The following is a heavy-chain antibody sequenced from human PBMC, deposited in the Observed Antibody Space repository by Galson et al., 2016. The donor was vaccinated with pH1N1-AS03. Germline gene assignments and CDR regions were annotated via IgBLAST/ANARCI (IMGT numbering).Heavy chain of an antibody. CDR2: MYPANSDI. J-gene: IGHJ4*02. CDR1: AYIFGNYW. D-gene: IGHD3-9*01. V-gene: IGHV5-51*01. Sequence: QSGAEVKKPGESLKISCRASAYIFGNYWFAWVRQMPGKGLEWMGIMYPANSDIRYSPSFQGQVTISADTSINTVFLEWNSLRASDTAIYYCARRFSLTGREFDYWGRGTQVTVSS. CDR3: ARRFSLTGREFDY.